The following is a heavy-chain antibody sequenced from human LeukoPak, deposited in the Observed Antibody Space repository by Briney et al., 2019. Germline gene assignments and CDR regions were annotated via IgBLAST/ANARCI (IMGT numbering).Heavy chain of an antibody. CDR1: GYTLTELS. V-gene: IGHV1-24*01. J-gene: IGHJ4*02. D-gene: IGHD2-15*01. CDR3: AREGLGYCSGGSCYSGFDY. CDR2: FDPEDGET. Sequence: ASVKVSCKVSGYTLTELSMHWVRQAPGKGLEWMGGFDPEDGETIYAQKFQGRVTMTEDTSTDTAYMELSSLRSEDTAVYYCAREGLGYCSGGSCYSGFDYWGQGTLVTVSS.